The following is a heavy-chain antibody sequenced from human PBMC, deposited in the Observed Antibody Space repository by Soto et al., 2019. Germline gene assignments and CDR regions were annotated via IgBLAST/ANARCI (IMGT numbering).Heavy chain of an antibody. Sequence: SETLSLTCTVSGYSISSGYYWGWIRQPPGKGLEWIGSIYHSGSTYYNPSLKSRVTISVDTSKNQFSLKLSSVTAADTAVYYCASPALYSFDSHPGKVFDYWGQGTLVTVSS. CDR2: IYHSGST. V-gene: IGHV4-38-2*02. CDR3: ASPALYSFDSHPGKVFDY. CDR1: GYSISSGYY. D-gene: IGHD3-16*02. J-gene: IGHJ4*02.